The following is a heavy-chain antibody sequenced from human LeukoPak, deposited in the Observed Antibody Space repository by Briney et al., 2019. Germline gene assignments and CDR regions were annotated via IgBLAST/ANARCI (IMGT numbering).Heavy chain of an antibody. D-gene: IGHD3-22*01. CDR1: GFTFSNYW. V-gene: IGHV3-53*01. CDR2: IYSGGST. J-gene: IGHJ4*02. Sequence: GGSLRLSCEASGFTFSNYWMHWVRQAPGKGLLWVSVIYSGGSTYYADSVKGRFTISRDNSKNTLYLQMNSLRAEDTAVYYCASRETDSSGYYSYWGQGTLVTVSS. CDR3: ASRETDSSGYYSY.